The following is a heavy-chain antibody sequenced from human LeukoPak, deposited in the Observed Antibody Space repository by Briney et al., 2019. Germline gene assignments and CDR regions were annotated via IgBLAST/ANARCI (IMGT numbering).Heavy chain of an antibody. Sequence: PSETLSLTCTVSGGSIRTYYWSWIRQPPGKGLEWIGYIYYSGSNNYNPSLKSRVTISVDTSKNQFSLKLSSVTAADTAVYYCAREERGSSCYGYWGQGTLVTVSS. CDR2: IYYSGSN. CDR3: AREERGSSCYGY. J-gene: IGHJ4*02. D-gene: IGHD6-13*01. V-gene: IGHV4-59*01. CDR1: GGSIRTYY.